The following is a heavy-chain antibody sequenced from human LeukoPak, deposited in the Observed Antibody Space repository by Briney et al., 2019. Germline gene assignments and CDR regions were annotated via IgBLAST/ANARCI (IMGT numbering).Heavy chain of an antibody. Sequence: PGGSLRLSCAASGFTFSSYGMHWVRQAPGKGLEWVAFIRYDGTNKYYADSVKGRFTISRDNSKNTLYLQMNSLRAEDTAVYYCARESRFGEQSADYWGQGTLVTVSS. V-gene: IGHV3-30*02. D-gene: IGHD3-10*01. CDR1: GFTFSSYG. CDR3: ARESRFGEQSADY. CDR2: IRYDGTNK. J-gene: IGHJ4*02.